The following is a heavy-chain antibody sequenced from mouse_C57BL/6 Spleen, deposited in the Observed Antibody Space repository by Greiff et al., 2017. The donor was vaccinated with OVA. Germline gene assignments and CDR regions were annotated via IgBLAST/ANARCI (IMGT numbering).Heavy chain of an antibody. CDR2: INPSSGNT. CDR3: ATSDFYSRTGAIGY. D-gene: IGHD2-1*01. Sequence: QVQLQQSGAELAKPGASVKLSCKASGYTFTSYWMHWVKQRPGQGLEWIGYINPSSGNTKYNQKFKGKATLTADKSSSTAYMQLSSLTYEDSAFSYCATSDFYSRTGAIGYWGPGPSVTVSS. CDR1: GYTFTSYW. V-gene: IGHV1-7*01. J-gene: IGHJ4*01.